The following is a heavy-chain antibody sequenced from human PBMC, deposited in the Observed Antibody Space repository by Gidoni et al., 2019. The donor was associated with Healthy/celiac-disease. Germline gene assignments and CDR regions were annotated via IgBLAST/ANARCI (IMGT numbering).Heavy chain of an antibody. Sequence: EVQLLESGGGLVQPGGSLRLSCAASGFTFSSYAMSWVRQAPGKGLGWVSAISGSGGSTYYADSVKGRFTISRDNSKNTLYLQMNSLRAEDTAVYYCAKGLYCSGGSCYGAYRNYFDYWGQGTLVTVSS. D-gene: IGHD2-15*01. CDR3: AKGLYCSGGSCYGAYRNYFDY. CDR1: GFTFSSYA. V-gene: IGHV3-23*01. J-gene: IGHJ4*02. CDR2: ISGSGGST.